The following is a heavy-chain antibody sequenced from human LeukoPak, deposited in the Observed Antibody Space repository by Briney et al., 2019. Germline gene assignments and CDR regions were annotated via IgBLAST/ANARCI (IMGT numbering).Heavy chain of an antibody. D-gene: IGHD4/OR15-4a*01. Sequence: SETLSLTCAVYGGSFSSYDWSWIRQPPGKGLEWIGEINRSGSTNYNPSLKSRVPITVDTSKHQFSLKLSSVTAADTAVYYCARVPSYLVLRGFFDYWGQGTLVTVSS. CDR2: INRSGST. J-gene: IGHJ4*02. CDR3: ARVPSYLVLRGFFDY. V-gene: IGHV4-34*01. CDR1: GGSFSSYD.